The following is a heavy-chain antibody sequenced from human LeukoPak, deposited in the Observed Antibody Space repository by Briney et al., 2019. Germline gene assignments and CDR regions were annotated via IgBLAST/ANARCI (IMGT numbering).Heavy chain of an antibody. J-gene: IGHJ4*02. V-gene: IGHV1-69*13. CDR3: AKGYCSSTSCYTPGY. CDR1: GGTFSSYA. CDR2: IIPIFGTA. Sequence: ASVKVSCKASGGTFSSYAISWVRQAPGQGLEWMGGIIPIFGTANYAQKFQGRVTITADESTSTAYMELSSLRSEDTAVYYCAKGYCSSTSCYTPGYWGQGTLVTVSS. D-gene: IGHD2-2*02.